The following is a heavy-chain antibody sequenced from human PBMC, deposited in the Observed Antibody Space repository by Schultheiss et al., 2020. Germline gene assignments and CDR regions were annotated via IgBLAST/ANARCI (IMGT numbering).Heavy chain of an antibody. D-gene: IGHD5-24*01. V-gene: IGHV4-34*01. CDR2: INHSGST. Sequence: SETLSLTCAVYGGSFSGYYWSWIRQPPGKGLEWIGEINHSGSTNYNPSLKSRVTISVDTSKNQFSLKLSSVTAADTAVYYCARHAGGYNNYAYYGVDVWGQGTTVTVSS. CDR3: ARHAGGYNNYAYYGVDV. J-gene: IGHJ6*02. CDR1: GGSFSGYY.